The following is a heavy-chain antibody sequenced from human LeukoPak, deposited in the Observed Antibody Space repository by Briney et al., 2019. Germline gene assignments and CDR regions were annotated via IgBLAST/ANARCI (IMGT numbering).Heavy chain of an antibody. V-gene: IGHV4-31*03. D-gene: IGHD2-21*01. Sequence: ASETLSLTCTVSGGSISSGGYYWSWIRQHPGKGLEWIGYIYYSGSTYYNPSLKSRVTISVDTSKNQFSLKLSSVTAADTAVYYCARGAQSGGHIRFDYWGQGTLVTVSS. CDR1: GGSISSGGYY. CDR3: ARGAQSGGHIRFDY. CDR2: IYYSGST. J-gene: IGHJ4*02.